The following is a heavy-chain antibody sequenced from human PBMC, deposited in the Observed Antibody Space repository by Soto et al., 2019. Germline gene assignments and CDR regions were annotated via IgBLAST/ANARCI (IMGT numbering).Heavy chain of an antibody. D-gene: IGHD3-9*01. Sequence: GGSLRLSCAASGFTFSSYDMHWVRQATGKGLEWVSAIGTAGDTYYPGSVKGRFTISRENAKNSLYLQMNSLRAGDTAVYYCARVKRYLTYYYMDVWGKGTTVTVSS. V-gene: IGHV3-13*01. CDR3: ARVKRYLTYYYMDV. CDR1: GFTFSSYD. CDR2: IGTAGDT. J-gene: IGHJ6*03.